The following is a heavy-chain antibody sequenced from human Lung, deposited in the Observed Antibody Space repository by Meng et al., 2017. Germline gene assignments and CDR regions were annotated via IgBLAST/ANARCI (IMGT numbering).Heavy chain of an antibody. D-gene: IGHD4-11*01. J-gene: IGHJ4*02. V-gene: IGHV4-34*01. CDR1: GVSCGDYY. CDR3: ARGPTTMAHDFDY. CDR2: INHSGST. Sequence: QVQAQRLGPGLLKPSVTLSLTGVVAGVSCGDYYWSWIRQPPGKGLEWIGEINHSGSTNYNPSLESRATISVDTSKNNLSLKLSSVTAADSAVYYCARGPTTMAHDFDYWGQGTLVTVSS.